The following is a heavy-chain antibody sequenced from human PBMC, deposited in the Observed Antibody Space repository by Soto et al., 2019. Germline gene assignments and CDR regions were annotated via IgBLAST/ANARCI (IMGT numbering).Heavy chain of an antibody. CDR3: AKDLWGSGSPFDY. CDR1: GFTFSSYG. CDR2: ISYDGSNK. Sequence: QVQLVESGGGVVQPGRSLRLSCAASGFTFSSYGMHWVRQAPGKGLEWVAVISYDGSNKYYADSVKGRFTISRDNSKNTLYLQMNSLRAEDTAVYYGAKDLWGSGSPFDYWGQGTLVTVSS. D-gene: IGHD3-16*01. V-gene: IGHV3-30*18. J-gene: IGHJ4*02.